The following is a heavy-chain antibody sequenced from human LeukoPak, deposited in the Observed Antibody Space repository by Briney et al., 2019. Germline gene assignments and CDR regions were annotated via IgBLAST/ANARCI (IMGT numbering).Heavy chain of an antibody. Sequence: PGGSLRLSCAASRFTFSSCAMSWVRQAPGKGLEWVSAISGSGGSTYYADSVKGRFTISRDNSKNTLYLQMNSLRAEDTAVYYCARSSGWADFDWPHDAFDIWGQGTMVTVSS. CDR3: ARSSGWADFDWPHDAFDI. CDR1: RFTFSSCA. V-gene: IGHV3-23*01. CDR2: ISGSGGST. D-gene: IGHD3-9*01. J-gene: IGHJ3*02.